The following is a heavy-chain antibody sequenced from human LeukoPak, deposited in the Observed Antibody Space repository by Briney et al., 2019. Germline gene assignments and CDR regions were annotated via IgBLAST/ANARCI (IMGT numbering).Heavy chain of an antibody. V-gene: IGHV3-30*03. J-gene: IGHJ3*02. D-gene: IGHD6-19*01. CDR1: GFTFSSYG. Sequence: GGSLRLSCAASGFTFSSYGIHWVRLAPGKGLEWVAVISDDGTRKYYADSVQGRFTISRDNSKNTLYLQMNSLRAEDTAVYYCAREFSGYAFDIWGQGTMVTVSS. CDR2: ISDDGTRK. CDR3: AREFSGYAFDI.